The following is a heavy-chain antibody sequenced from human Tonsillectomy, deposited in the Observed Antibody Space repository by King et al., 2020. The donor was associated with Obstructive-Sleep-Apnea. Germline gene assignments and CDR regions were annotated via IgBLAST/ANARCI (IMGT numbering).Heavy chain of an antibody. D-gene: IGHD3-10*01. J-gene: IGHJ4*02. Sequence: VQLVQSGAEVKKPGASVKVSCKASGYSFSSYAMHWVRQAPGQRLEWMGWINAGNGNTKYSQKVQGRVTITRDTSASTAYMELSSLGSEDTAVYYCARDITMVRGVIITPYFDYWGQGTLVTVSS. V-gene: IGHV1-3*01. CDR2: INAGNGNT. CDR1: GYSFSSYA. CDR3: ARDITMVRGVIITPYFDY.